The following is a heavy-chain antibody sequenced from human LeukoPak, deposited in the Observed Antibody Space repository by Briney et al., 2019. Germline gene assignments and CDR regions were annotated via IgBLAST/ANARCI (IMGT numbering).Heavy chain of an antibody. CDR2: INHSGST. D-gene: IGHD5-24*01. J-gene: IGHJ4*02. Sequence: SETLSLTCAVSGGSISSGGYSWSWVRQPPGKGLEWIGYINHSGSTHFNPSLKSRVTISVDRAKNQYSLKLSSVTAADTAVYYCARDGYSPLDYWGQGILVTVSS. V-gene: IGHV4-30-2*01. CDR3: ARDGYSPLDY. CDR1: GGSISSGGYS.